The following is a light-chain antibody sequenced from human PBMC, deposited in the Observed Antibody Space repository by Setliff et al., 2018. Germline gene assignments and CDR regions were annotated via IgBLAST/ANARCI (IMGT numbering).Light chain of an antibody. CDR3: SSYTGSNSHV. V-gene: IGLV2-11*01. Sequence: QSVLTQPRSVSGSPGQSVTISCTGTSSDVGGYNHVSWYQQHPGKAPKLMIYDVGKRPSGVSNRFSGSKSGNTASLTISGLQAEDEADYYCSSYTGSNSHVFGTGTKVTVL. J-gene: IGLJ1*01. CDR2: DVG. CDR1: SSDVGGYNH.